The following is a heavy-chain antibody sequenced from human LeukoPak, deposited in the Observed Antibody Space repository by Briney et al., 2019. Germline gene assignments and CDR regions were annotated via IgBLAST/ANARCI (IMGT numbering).Heavy chain of an antibody. J-gene: IGHJ4*02. CDR2: ISYDRDNK. D-gene: IGHD3-10*01. Sequence: PGGSLRLSCAASGFTVSGYSMHWVRQAPGKGLEWVAVISYDRDNKYYADSVRGRFTISRDTSNNTLYLHLNSLRAEDTAVYYCARDPFGGKIFDCWGQGTLVTASS. CDR3: ARDPFGGKIFDC. CDR1: GFTVSGYS. V-gene: IGHV3-30*14.